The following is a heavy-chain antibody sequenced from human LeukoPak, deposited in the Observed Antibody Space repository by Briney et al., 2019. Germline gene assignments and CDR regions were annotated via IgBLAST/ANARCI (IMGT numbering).Heavy chain of an antibody. J-gene: IGHJ6*03. CDR1: GFTFSSYS. V-gene: IGHV3-21*04. CDR2: ISSSSSYI. Sequence: PGGSLRLSCAASGFTFSSYSMNWVRQAPGKGLEWVSSISSSSSYIYYADSVKGRFTISRDNAKNTLYLQMNSLRAEDTAVYFCAKGDCSSTSCYISYYYYMDVWGKGTTVTVSS. D-gene: IGHD2-2*02. CDR3: AKGDCSSTSCYISYYYYMDV.